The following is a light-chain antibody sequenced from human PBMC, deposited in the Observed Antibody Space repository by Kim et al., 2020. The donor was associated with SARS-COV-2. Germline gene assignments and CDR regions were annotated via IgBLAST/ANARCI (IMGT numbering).Light chain of an antibody. Sequence: QSVLTQPPSVSGAPGQRVTISCTGSISNIGAGYDVHWYQQLPATAPKLLIYGNNNWPSGVPDRFSGSKSDTSASLAITGLQAEDEADYYCQSYDNSLSGDVFGSGTKVTVL. CDR2: GNN. CDR1: ISNIGAGYD. V-gene: IGLV1-40*01. J-gene: IGLJ1*01. CDR3: QSYDNSLSGDV.